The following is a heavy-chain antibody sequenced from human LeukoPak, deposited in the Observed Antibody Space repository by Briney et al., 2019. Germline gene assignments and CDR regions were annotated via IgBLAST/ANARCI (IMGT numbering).Heavy chain of an antibody. CDR3: TTDLESSFDY. CDR2: IKSKTDGGTT. Sequence: PGGSLRLSCAASRFTFSSYAMSWVRQAPGKGLEWVGRIKSKTDGGTTDYAAPVKGRFTISRDDSKNTLYLQMNSLKTEDTAVYYCTTDLESSFDYWGQGTLVTVSS. V-gene: IGHV3-15*01. CDR1: RFTFSSYA. J-gene: IGHJ4*02. D-gene: IGHD2-2*01.